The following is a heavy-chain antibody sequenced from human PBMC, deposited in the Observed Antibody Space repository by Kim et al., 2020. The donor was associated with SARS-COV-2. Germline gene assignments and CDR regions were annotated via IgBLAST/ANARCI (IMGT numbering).Heavy chain of an antibody. J-gene: IGHJ4*02. V-gene: IGHV3-30*02. D-gene: IGHD5-18*01. CDR3: AKEFFEYSYGSRSLDY. Sequence: SVKGRFTISRDNSKNTLYLQMNSLRAEDTAVYYCAKEFFEYSYGSRSLDYWGQGTLVTVSS.